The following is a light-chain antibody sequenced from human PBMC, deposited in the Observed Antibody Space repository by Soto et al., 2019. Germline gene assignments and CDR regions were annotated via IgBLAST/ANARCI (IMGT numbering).Light chain of an antibody. V-gene: IGLV1-40*01. J-gene: IGLJ2*01. CDR1: SSNIGAGYE. Sequence: QAVVTQPPSVSGGPGQRVTISCTGSSSNIGAGYEVHWYQQLPGTAPKLLIYGNSNRPSGVPDRFSGSKSGTSASLAITGHQADDEADYYCLSYDSSLSGYVVFGGGTKLTVL. CDR2: GNS. CDR3: LSYDSSLSGYVV.